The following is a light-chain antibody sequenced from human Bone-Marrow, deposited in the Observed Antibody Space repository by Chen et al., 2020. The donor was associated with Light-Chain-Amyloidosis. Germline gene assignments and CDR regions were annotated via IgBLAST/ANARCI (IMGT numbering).Light chain of an antibody. CDR3: LQHQSYPIT. Sequence: DIQMTQSPSTMSAFVGDRVTISCRASQDIAAYVAWFQQKPGQVPKFLIYTISALHRGVPSRFSGSGSGTEFTLTISSLQPEYFATYYCLQHQSYPITFGQGTRLEIK. CDR1: QDIAAY. CDR2: TIS. J-gene: IGKJ5*01. V-gene: IGKV1-17*03.